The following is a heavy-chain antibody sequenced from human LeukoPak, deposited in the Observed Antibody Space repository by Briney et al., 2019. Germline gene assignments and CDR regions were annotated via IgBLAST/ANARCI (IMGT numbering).Heavy chain of an antibody. V-gene: IGHV1-58*02. J-gene: IGHJ6*03. CDR2: IVVGSGNT. D-gene: IGHD2-2*02. Sequence: ASVKVSCKASGFTFTSSAMQWVRQARGQRLEWIGWIVVGSGNTNYAQKFQERVTITRDMSTSTAYMELSSLRPEDTAVYYCAAGQVYCSSTSCYKGYYYYYMDVWGKGTTVTASS. CDR1: GFTFTSSA. CDR3: AAGQVYCSSTSCYKGYYYYYMDV.